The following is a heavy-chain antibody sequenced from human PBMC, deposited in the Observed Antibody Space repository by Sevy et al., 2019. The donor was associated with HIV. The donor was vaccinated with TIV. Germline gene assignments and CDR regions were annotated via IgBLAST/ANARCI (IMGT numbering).Heavy chain of an antibody. CDR3: AKDMRETSSWYRVYYYGMDV. V-gene: IGHV3-43D*03. Sequence: GGSLRLSCAASGFTFDDYAMHWVRQAPGKGLEWVSLISWDGGSTYYADSVKGRFTISRDNSKNSLYLQRNSLRAEDTALYYCAKDMRETSSWYRVYYYGMDVWGQGTTVTVSS. D-gene: IGHD6-13*01. CDR1: GFTFDDYA. CDR2: ISWDGGST. J-gene: IGHJ6*02.